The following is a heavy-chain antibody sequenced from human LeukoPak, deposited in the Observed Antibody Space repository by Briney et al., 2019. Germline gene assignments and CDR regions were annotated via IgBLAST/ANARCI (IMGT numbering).Heavy chain of an antibody. CDR2: ISSSGSTI. Sequence: GGSLRLSCAASGFTFSSYAMTWVRQAPGKGLEWVSYISSSGSTIYYADSVKGRFTISRDNAKNSLYLQMNSLRAEDTAVYYCARGDSGSYYFDYWGQGTLVTVSS. D-gene: IGHD1-26*01. CDR1: GFTFSSYA. J-gene: IGHJ4*02. CDR3: ARGDSGSYYFDY. V-gene: IGHV3-48*03.